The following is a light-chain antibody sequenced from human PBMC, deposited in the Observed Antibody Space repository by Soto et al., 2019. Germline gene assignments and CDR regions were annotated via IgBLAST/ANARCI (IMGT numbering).Light chain of an antibody. CDR1: ISNIGAGKD. CDR3: QSYGTSLSGFYV. V-gene: IGLV1-40*01. J-gene: IGLJ1*01. Sequence: QSVLTQPASLSGAPGQRVTISCTGSISNIGAGKDVHWYRQLPGAAPKFLISDSNHRPSGVPDRFSVSKSGASASLAITGLRAEDEGDYFCQSYGTSLSGFYVFGTGTKVTVL. CDR2: DSN.